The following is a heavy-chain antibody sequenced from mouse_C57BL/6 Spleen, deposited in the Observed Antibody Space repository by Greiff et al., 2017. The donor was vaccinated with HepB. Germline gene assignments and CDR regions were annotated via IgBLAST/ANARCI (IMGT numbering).Heavy chain of an antibody. D-gene: IGHD2-4*01. Sequence: DVHLVESGGGLVKPGGSLKLSCAASGFTFSSYAMSWVRQTPEKRLEWVATISDGGSYTYYPDNVKGRFTISRDNAKNNLYLQMSHLKSEDTAMYYCARGIYYDYAFAYWGQGTLVTVSA. CDR3: ARGIYYDYAFAY. J-gene: IGHJ3*01. CDR2: ISDGGSYT. V-gene: IGHV5-4*01. CDR1: GFTFSSYA.